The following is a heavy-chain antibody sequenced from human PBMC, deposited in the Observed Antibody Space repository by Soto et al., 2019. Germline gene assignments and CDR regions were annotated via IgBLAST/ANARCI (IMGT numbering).Heavy chain of an antibody. Sequence: SVKVSCKASGGTFSSYAISWVRQAPGQGLEWMGGIIPIFGTANYAQKFQGRVTITADESTSTAYMELSSLRSEDTAVYYCAGGRNDSVWGSYRYFWFDPWGQGTLVTVSS. V-gene: IGHV1-69*13. J-gene: IGHJ5*02. CDR1: GGTFSSYA. CDR2: IIPIFGTA. D-gene: IGHD3-16*02. CDR3: AGGRNDSVWGSYRYFWFDP.